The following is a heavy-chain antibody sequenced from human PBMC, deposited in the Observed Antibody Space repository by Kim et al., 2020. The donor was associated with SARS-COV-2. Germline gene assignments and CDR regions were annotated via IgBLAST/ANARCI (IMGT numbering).Heavy chain of an antibody. J-gene: IGHJ5*02. D-gene: IGHD1-7*01. CDR1: GYTFTSYG. Sequence: ASVQVSCKASGYTFTSYGISWVRQAPGQGLEWMGWISAYNGNTNYAQKLQGRVTMTTDTYTSTAYIELRSLTSDDTAVYYCAGVKGPNNWNYGGDNWFDPWGQGTLVTVSS. CDR2: ISAYNGNT. CDR3: AGVKGPNNWNYGGDNWFDP. V-gene: IGHV1-18*01.